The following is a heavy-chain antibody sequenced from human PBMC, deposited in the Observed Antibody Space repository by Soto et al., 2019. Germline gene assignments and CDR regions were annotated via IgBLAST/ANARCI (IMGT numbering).Heavy chain of an antibody. CDR1: GFTFSSYA. CDR3: AKADDYGDFRHFEF. J-gene: IGHJ4*02. V-gene: IGHV3-23*01. Sequence: GGSLRLPCAASGFTFSSYAMIWVRQAPGKGLEWVSAISGSGGSTYYADSVKGRFTISRDNSKNTLYLQMNSLRAEDTAVYYCAKADDYGDFRHFEFWGQGTLVTVSS. D-gene: IGHD4-17*01. CDR2: ISGSGGST.